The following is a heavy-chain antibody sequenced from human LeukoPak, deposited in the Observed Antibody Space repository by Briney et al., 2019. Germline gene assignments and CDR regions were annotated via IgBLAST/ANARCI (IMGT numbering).Heavy chain of an antibody. D-gene: IGHD3-22*01. CDR2: IRYDGSNK. CDR1: GFTFSSYG. V-gene: IGHV3-30*02. CDR3: AREIRKYYYDSSGYYDY. Sequence: GGSLRLSCAASGFTFSSYGMHWVRQAPGKGLEWVAFIRYDGSNKYYADSVKGRFTISRDNSKNTLYLQMNSLRAEDTAVYYCAREIRKYYYDSSGYYDYWGQGTLVTVSS. J-gene: IGHJ4*02.